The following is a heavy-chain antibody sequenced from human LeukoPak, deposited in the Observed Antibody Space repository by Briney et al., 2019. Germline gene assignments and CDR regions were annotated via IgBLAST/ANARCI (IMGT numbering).Heavy chain of an antibody. Sequence: SETLSLTCTVSGGSISSSSYYWGWIRQSPGKGLEWIGSLHYGGKNYYNPSLKSRVTISVDTSKNQFSLKLSSVTAADTAVYFCASPKIAMSEYFQHWGQGTLVTVSS. D-gene: IGHD2-21*01. J-gene: IGHJ1*01. CDR3: ASPKIAMSEYFQH. CDR2: LHYGGKN. V-gene: IGHV4-39*07. CDR1: GGSISSSSYY.